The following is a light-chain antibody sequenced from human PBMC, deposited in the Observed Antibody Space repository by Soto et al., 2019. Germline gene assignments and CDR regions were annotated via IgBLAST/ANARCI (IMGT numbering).Light chain of an antibody. CDR3: QQYSSLWT. J-gene: IGKJ1*01. V-gene: IGKV3-20*01. CDR2: GAS. CDR1: QSVSNNY. Sequence: EIVLTQSPGTLSLSPGERATLSCRTSQSVSNNYLAWYQQKPGQAPRLLIYGASSRATGIPDRFSGSGSGTDFTLCISRLEHEDFAVYYCQQYSSLWTFGQGTKVEIK.